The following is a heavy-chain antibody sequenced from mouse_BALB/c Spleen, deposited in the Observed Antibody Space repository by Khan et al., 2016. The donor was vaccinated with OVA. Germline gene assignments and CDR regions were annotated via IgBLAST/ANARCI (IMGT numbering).Heavy chain of an antibody. D-gene: IGHD1-1*01. CDR1: GFTFTDYY. CDR2: IRSKANGYTT. Sequence: EVQLVESGGGLVQPGGSLRLSCATSGFTFTDYYMSWVRQPPGKALEWLGFIRSKANGYTTEYSASVKGRFTISRGNSQSIVYLQMKTLRAEDSATYYCARETVVDIYWYLDVWGAGTTVTVSS. J-gene: IGHJ1*01. V-gene: IGHV7-3*02. CDR3: ARETVVDIYWYLDV.